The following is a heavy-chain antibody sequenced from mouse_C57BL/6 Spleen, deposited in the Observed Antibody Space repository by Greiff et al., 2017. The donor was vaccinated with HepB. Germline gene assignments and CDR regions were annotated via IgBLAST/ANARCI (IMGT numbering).Heavy chain of an antibody. V-gene: IGHV1-69*01. D-gene: IGHD1-1*01. CDR2: IDPSDSYT. CDR1: GYTFTSYW. Sequence: QVQLQQPGAELVMPGASVKLSCKASGYTFTSYWMHWVKQRPGQGLEWIGEIDPSDSYTNYNQKFKGKSTLTVDKSSSTAYMQLSSLTSEDSAVYYCAVKARSLRYFDYWGQGTTLTVSS. CDR3: AVKARSLRYFDY. J-gene: IGHJ2*01.